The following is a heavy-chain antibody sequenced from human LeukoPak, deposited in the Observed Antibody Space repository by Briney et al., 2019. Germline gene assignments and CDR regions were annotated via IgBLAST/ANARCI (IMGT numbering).Heavy chain of an antibody. CDR3: ARVFYYDSSGYSLGYYYGMDV. CDR2: ISAYNGNT. V-gene: IGHV1-18*01. D-gene: IGHD3-22*01. J-gene: IGHJ6*02. Sequence: GASVKVSCKASGYTFTNYGISWVRQAPGQGLEWMGWISAYNGNTNYAQKLQGRVTMTTDTSTSTAYMELRSLRSDDTAVYYCARVFYYDSSGYSLGYYYGMDVWGQGTTVTVSS. CDR1: GYTFTNYG.